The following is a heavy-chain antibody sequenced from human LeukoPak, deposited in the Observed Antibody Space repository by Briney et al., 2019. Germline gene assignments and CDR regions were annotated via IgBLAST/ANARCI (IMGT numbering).Heavy chain of an antibody. Sequence: GRSLRLSCAASGFTFRTYWMSWVRQAPGKGLEWVANINEDGSQKYYVDSVKGRFAISRDDARTSVYLQLNSLRADDTAVYYCARAGDGTAARDYWGQGTLVTVSS. CDR1: GFTFRTYW. J-gene: IGHJ4*02. CDR2: INEDGSQK. CDR3: ARAGDGTAARDY. V-gene: IGHV3-7*01. D-gene: IGHD2-15*01.